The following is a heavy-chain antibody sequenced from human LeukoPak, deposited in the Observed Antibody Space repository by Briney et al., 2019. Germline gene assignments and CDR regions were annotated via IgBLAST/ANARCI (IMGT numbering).Heavy chain of an antibody. CDR3: ARMSGGNGPDY. CDR1: GIAVSDNY. Sequence: PGGSLRLSCVASGIAVSDNYMSWVRQAPGKRPEWVSVLYSGGTTHYADSVKGRFTVSRDNSKNTLFLQMNSLGVEDTAVYYCARMSGGNGPDYWGQGTLVIVSS. D-gene: IGHD4-23*01. CDR2: LYSGGTT. J-gene: IGHJ4*02. V-gene: IGHV3-53*01.